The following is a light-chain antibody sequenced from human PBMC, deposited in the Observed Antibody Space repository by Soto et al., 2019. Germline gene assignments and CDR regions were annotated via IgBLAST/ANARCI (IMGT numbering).Light chain of an antibody. CDR2: AAS. CDR1: QDIRND. V-gene: IGKV1-6*01. CDR3: LQDYNYPLT. Sequence: AIQMTQSPSSLSASVGDRVTLTCRASQDIRNDLGWYQQRPGRAPKLLIFAASSLQSGVPSRFSGSGSDTDFTLIISSLQPEDFATYYCLQDYNYPLTFGGGTKVEIK. J-gene: IGKJ4*01.